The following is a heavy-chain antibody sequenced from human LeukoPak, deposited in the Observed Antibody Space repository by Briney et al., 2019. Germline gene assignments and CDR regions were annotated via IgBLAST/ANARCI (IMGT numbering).Heavy chain of an antibody. CDR2: VNPNSGVT. D-gene: IGHD5-18*01. Sequence: AAVKVSCKASGYTVTGHYLHWVRQAPGQGLEWMGWVNPNSGVTNYAQKFQGRVTMTRDTSINTAYMELHSLTSDDTAMYYCAKDAYSGFSSSYNMDSWGQGTLVTVSS. CDR3: AKDAYSGFSSSYNMDS. CDR1: GYTVTGHY. V-gene: IGHV1-2*02. J-gene: IGHJ4*02.